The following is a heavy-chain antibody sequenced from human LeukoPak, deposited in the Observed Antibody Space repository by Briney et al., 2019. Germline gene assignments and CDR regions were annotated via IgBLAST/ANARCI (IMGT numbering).Heavy chain of an antibody. CDR2: FYTSGNT. CDR1: GGSISRGSYY. V-gene: IGHV4-61*02. J-gene: IGHJ4*02. D-gene: IGHD1-14*01. Sequence: SQTLSLTCTVSGGSISRGSYYWTWIRQPAGKGLEWIGRFYTSGNTNYSPSLQSRVTISVDTSKNQFSLKLSSVTAADTAFYYCARGYPFDYWGQGILVTVSS. CDR3: ARGYPFDY.